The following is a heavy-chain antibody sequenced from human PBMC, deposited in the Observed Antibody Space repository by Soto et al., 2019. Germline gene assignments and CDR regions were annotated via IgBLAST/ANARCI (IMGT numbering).Heavy chain of an antibody. CDR3: ARGSYCGGDCYPYYFDY. V-gene: IGHV4-59*01. CDR1: GGSISSYY. CDR2: IYYSRST. J-gene: IGHJ4*02. Sequence: QVQLQESGPGLVKPSETLSLPCTVSGGSISSYYWTWIRPPPGKGLEWIGYIYYSRSTNNNPSPKSLVTTSVDTSKNQFSLELSSVTAADTAVSYCARGSYCGGDCYPYYFDYRGQGTLVTVSS. D-gene: IGHD2-21*02.